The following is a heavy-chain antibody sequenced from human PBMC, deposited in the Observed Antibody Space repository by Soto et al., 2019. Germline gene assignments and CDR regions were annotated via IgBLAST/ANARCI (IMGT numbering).Heavy chain of an antibody. Sequence: QVQLVQSGAEVKKPGASVKVSCKASGYTFSNYGINWVRQAPGQGLEWMGWINTHTGDANFAQKFQGRVTLTTDTSTSIAYMEVRGLRSDDTAIYYCAASQQFAYWGQGTLVSVSS. J-gene: IGHJ4*02. D-gene: IGHD6-13*01. CDR2: INTHTGDA. V-gene: IGHV1-18*01. CDR1: GYTFSNYG. CDR3: AASQQFAY.